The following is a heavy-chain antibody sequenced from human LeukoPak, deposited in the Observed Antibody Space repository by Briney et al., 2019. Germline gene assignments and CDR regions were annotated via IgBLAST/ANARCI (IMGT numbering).Heavy chain of an antibody. J-gene: IGHJ4*02. D-gene: IGHD6-19*01. Sequence: SQTLSLTCSVSGGSISSGGYYWSWIRQPPGKGLEWIGYIYQSGSTYYNPSLKSRVTVSVDRSKNQFSLKLSSVTAADTAVYYCARDYDGWYYFDYWGQGTLVTVSS. CDR2: IYQSGST. V-gene: IGHV4-30-2*01. CDR1: GGSISSGGYY. CDR3: ARDYDGWYYFDY.